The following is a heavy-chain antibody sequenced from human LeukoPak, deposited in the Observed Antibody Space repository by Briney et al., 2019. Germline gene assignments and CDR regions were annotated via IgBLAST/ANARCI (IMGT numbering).Heavy chain of an antibody. CDR2: MYFSGIT. CDR1: GGSISSHY. CDR3: ARDGYSSSSYFDY. V-gene: IGHV4-59*06. Sequence: PSETLSLTCTVSGGSISSHYWSWIRQHPGKGLEWIGYMYFSGITSYNPSLKSRVTISVDTSKNQFSLKLSSVTAADTAVYYCARDGYSSSSYFDYWGQGTLVTVSS. D-gene: IGHD6-6*01. J-gene: IGHJ4*02.